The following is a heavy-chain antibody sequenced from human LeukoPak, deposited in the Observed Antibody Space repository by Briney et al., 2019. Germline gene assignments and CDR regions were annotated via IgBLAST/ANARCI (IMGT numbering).Heavy chain of an antibody. CDR3: ARLPRYGGYDHFDY. V-gene: IGHV4-59*12. CDR2: IYYRGTT. CDR1: GDSIDSYY. J-gene: IGHJ4*02. D-gene: IGHD5-12*01. Sequence: SETLSLTCTVSGDSIDSYYWSWIRQPPGKGLEWIGYIYYRGTTSYNPFLKSRATISVDTSKNQFSLKLNSVTAADTAVYYCARLPRYGGYDHFDYWGQGILVIVSS.